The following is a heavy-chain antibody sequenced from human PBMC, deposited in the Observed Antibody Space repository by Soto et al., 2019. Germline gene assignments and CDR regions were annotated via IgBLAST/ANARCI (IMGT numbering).Heavy chain of an antibody. CDR3: AREVYCSSSSCQVRYGMDV. V-gene: IGHV3-53*01. J-gene: IGHJ6*02. D-gene: IGHD2-2*01. CDR2: INSGGAT. Sequence: PGGSLRLSCAASGFTVSSHYMSWVRQAPGKGLEWVSVINSGGATYYADSVKGRFTISRDNSRNTLYLQMSSLRAEDTAVYYCAREVYCSSSSCQVRYGMDVWGQGTTVTVSS. CDR1: GFTVSSHY.